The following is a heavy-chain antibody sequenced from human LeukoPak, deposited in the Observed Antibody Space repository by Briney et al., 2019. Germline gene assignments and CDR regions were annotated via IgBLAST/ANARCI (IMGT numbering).Heavy chain of an antibody. Sequence: GGSLRLSCAASGFTFSSYSMNWVRQAPGKGLEWVSYISSSSSTIYYADSVKGRFTNSRDNAKNSLYLQMNSLRDEDTAVYYCARDRGIRDGYNPHYYGMDVWGQGTTVTVSS. V-gene: IGHV3-48*02. CDR1: GFTFSSYS. J-gene: IGHJ6*02. CDR3: ARDRGIRDGYNPHYYGMDV. CDR2: ISSSSSTI. D-gene: IGHD5-24*01.